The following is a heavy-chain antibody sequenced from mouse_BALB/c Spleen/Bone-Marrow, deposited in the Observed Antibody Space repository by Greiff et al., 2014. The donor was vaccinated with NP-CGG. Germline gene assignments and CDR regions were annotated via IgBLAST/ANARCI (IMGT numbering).Heavy chain of an antibody. CDR1: GFSLTSYG. Sequence: VKLVESGPGLVAPSQSLSITCTVSGFSLTSYGVHWVRQPPGKGLEWLGVIWAGGSTNYNSTLMSRLSISKDNSKSQVFLKMNNLQTDDTAMYYCARYYYGFLDYWGQGTTLTVSS. CDR3: ARYYYGFLDY. CDR2: IWAGGST. V-gene: IGHV2-9*02. J-gene: IGHJ2*01. D-gene: IGHD1-2*01.